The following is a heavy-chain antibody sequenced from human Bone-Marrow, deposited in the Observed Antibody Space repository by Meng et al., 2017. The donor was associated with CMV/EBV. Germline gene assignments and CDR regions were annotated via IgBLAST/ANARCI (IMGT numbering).Heavy chain of an antibody. J-gene: IGHJ3*02. CDR3: ARGHILGDDAFDI. CDR2: ISSSSSYI. D-gene: IGHD3-16*01. V-gene: IGHV3-21*01. Sequence: GGSLRLSCAASGFTFSSYSMNWVRQAPGKGLEWVSSISSSSSYIYYADSVKGRFTISRDNAKNSLYLQMNSLRAEETAVYYCARGHILGDDAFDIWGQGTMVTVSS. CDR1: GFTFSSYS.